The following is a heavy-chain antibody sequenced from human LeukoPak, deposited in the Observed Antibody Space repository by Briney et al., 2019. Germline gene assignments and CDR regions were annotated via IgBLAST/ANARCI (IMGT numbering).Heavy chain of an antibody. CDR3: ARDGDSSGWYLYAFDI. Sequence: PSETLSLTCAVSGGSISSSNWWSWVRQPPGKGLEWIGEIYHGGSTNYNPSLKSRVTISVDASKNQFSLKLSSVTAADTAVYYCARDGDSSGWYLYAFDIWGQGTMVTVSS. J-gene: IGHJ3*02. CDR1: GGSISSSNW. CDR2: IYHGGST. V-gene: IGHV4-4*02. D-gene: IGHD6-19*01.